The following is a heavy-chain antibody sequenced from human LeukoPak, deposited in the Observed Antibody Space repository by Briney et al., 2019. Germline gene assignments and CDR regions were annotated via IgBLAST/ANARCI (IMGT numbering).Heavy chain of an antibody. CDR2: IYHSGST. Sequence: SETLSLTCTVSGYSISSGYYWGWIRQPPGKGLEWIGTIYHSGSTYYNPSLKSRVTISVDTSKNQFSLKLSSVTAADTAVYYCARHILSSWYYFDYWGQGTLVTVSS. V-gene: IGHV4-38-2*02. CDR3: ARHILSSWYYFDY. CDR1: GYSISSGYY. D-gene: IGHD6-13*01. J-gene: IGHJ4*02.